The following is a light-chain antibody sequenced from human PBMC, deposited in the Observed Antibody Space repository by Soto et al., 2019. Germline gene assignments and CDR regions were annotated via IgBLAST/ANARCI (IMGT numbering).Light chain of an antibody. CDR1: QGISNS. Sequence: DIQMTQSPSSLSASVGDRVTITCRASQGISNSLAWYQQEPGKVPKLLIYDASTLQSGVSSRFSGSGSGTDFTLTISSLQPEDVATYYGQKYDSAPEAFGQGTKVEIK. CDR2: DAS. CDR3: QKYDSAPEA. V-gene: IGKV1-27*01. J-gene: IGKJ1*01.